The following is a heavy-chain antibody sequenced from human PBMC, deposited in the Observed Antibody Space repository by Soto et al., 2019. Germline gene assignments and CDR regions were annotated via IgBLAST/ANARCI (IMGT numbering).Heavy chain of an antibody. CDR3: ARAPGSGSYSSYYYYGMDV. J-gene: IGHJ6*02. Sequence: VKVSCKASGGTFSSYAISWVRQAPGQGLEWMGGIIPIFGTANYAQKFQGRVTITADESTSTAYMELSSLRSEDTAVYYCARAPGSGSYSSYYYYGMDVWGQGTTVTVSS. V-gene: IGHV1-69*13. CDR1: GGTFSSYA. CDR2: IIPIFGTA. D-gene: IGHD3-10*01.